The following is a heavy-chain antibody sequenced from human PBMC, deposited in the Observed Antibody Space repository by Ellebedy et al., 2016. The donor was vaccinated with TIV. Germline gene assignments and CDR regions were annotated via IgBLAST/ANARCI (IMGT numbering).Heavy chain of an antibody. D-gene: IGHD4-11*01. V-gene: IGHV3-23*01. CDR3: AKDDYMSSWHWALEYYFDL. J-gene: IGHJ4*02. CDR2: ISHVDVST. Sequence: GESLKISCAASGFSFSNYAMSWVRQAPGKGLEWVSGISHVDVSTHYADSVRGRFTVSRDISRRTLHLQMNSLRVDDTAVYYCAKDDYMSSWHWALEYYFDLWGQGTLVTVSS. CDR1: GFSFSNYA.